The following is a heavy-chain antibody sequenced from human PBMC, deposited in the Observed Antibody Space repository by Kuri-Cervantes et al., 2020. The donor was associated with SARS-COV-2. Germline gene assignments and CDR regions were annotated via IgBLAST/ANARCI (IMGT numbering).Heavy chain of an antibody. CDR3: ARKGADY. V-gene: IGHV3-21*01. CDR2: ISSSSSYI. J-gene: IGHJ4*02. Sequence: GESLKISCAASGFTFSSYSMNWVRQAPGKGLEWVSSISSSSSYIYYADSVKGRFTISRDNAKNSLYLQMNSLRAEDTAVYYCARKGADYWGQGPLVTVSS. D-gene: IGHD3-16*01. CDR1: GFTFSSYS.